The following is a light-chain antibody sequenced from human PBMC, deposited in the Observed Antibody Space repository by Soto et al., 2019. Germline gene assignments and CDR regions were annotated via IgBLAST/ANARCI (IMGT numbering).Light chain of an antibody. V-gene: IGKV3-15*01. J-gene: IGKJ3*01. CDR3: QQYDRSSFI. CDR2: DAS. Sequence: EIVMSQFPVTLSVFPGERATLSCRASQSVGRSLAWYQQTAGQAPRLLIYDASTGATGVPGRFSGSGSGTEFTLTISRLEPEDFAVYYCQQYDRSSFIFGPGTKVDIK. CDR1: QSVGRS.